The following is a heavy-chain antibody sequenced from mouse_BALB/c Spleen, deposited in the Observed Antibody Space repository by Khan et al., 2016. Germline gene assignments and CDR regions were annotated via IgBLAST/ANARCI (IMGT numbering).Heavy chain of an antibody. D-gene: IGHD1-1*02. J-gene: IGHJ4*01. Sequence: QVQLEQSGAELARPGASVKMSCKASGYTFTSYTMHWVKQRPGQGLEWIGYINPSSGYTNYNQKFTDKATLTADKSSSTAYMQLSSLTSEDSAVYYCARGGNVYAMDYWGQGTSVTVSS. CDR3: ARGGNVYAMDY. V-gene: IGHV1-4*01. CDR1: GYTFTSYT. CDR2: INPSSGYT.